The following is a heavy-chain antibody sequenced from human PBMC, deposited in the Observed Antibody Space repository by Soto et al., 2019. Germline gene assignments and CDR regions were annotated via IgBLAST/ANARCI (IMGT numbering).Heavy chain of an antibody. J-gene: IGHJ2*01. V-gene: IGHV3-66*01. CDR3: ARDRDADNRYSDL. CDR1: GFTFSDYY. CDR2: IYSDGRT. D-gene: IGHD2-2*01. Sequence: GGFLRLSCAASGFTFSDYYMTWVRQAPGKGLEWVSVIYSDGRTFYADSVKGRFTISRDNSKNTLYLQMKSLRAEDTAVYYCARDRDADNRYSDLWGRGTLVNVSS.